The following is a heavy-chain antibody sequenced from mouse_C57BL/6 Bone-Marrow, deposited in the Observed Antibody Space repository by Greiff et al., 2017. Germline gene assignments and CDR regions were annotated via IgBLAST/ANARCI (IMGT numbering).Heavy chain of an antibody. CDR1: GYTFTSYW. D-gene: IGHD2-5*01. Sequence: QVQLKQSGAELAKPGASVKLSCKASGYTFTSYWMTWVKQRPGQGLAWIGYINSSSGYTKYNQKFKDKATLTADKSSSTAYMQLSSLTYEDSAVYYCARDPYYSNYGGYWGQGTTLTVSS. CDR3: ARDPYYSNYGGY. CDR2: INSSSGYT. V-gene: IGHV1-7*01. J-gene: IGHJ2*01.